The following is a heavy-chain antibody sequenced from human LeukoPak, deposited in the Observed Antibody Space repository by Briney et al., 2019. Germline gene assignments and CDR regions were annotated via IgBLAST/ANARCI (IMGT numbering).Heavy chain of an antibody. V-gene: IGHV1-18*01. CDR3: ARDHYYDNTVYYPEYYFDF. CDR1: GYTFTNYG. Sequence: GASVKVSCKTSGYTFTNYGVSWVRQAPGQGLEWMGWSSTYNGYTNYAQKFLGRVIMNTDTSTSTAYMELRSLTSDDTAVYYCARDHYYDNTVYYPEYYFDFWGQGTLVTVSS. J-gene: IGHJ4*02. CDR2: SSTYNGYT. D-gene: IGHD3-22*01.